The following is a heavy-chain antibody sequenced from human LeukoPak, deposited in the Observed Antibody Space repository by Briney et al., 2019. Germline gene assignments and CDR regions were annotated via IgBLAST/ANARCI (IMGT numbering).Heavy chain of an antibody. D-gene: IGHD1-26*01. V-gene: IGHV3-48*02. CDR2: ISSSSSTI. CDR1: GFTFSSYN. J-gene: IGHJ4*02. CDR3: ARDGVVGVTGFGSY. Sequence: GGSLRLSCAASGFTFSSYNMNWVRQAPGKGLKWVSYISSSSSTIYYADSVKGRFTVSRDNAKNSLYLQMNSLRDEDTAVYYCARDGVVGVTGFGSYWGQGTLVTVSS.